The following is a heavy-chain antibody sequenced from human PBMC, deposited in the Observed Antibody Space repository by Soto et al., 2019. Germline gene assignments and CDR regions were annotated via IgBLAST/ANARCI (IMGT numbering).Heavy chain of an antibody. CDR3: ARGYDSSGYYLGY. D-gene: IGHD3-22*01. CDR1: GCTFPCYD. Sequence: ASVKVSCKASGCTFPCYDINWVRQATGQGLEWMGWMNPNSGNTGYAQKFQGRVTMTRNTSISTAYMELSSLRSEDTAVYYCARGYDSSGYYLGYWGHGTLVNV. CDR2: MNPNSGNT. V-gene: IGHV1-8*01. J-gene: IGHJ4*01.